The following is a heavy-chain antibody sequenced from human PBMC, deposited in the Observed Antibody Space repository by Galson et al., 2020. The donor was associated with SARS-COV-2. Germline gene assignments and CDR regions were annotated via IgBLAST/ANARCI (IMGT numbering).Heavy chain of an antibody. Sequence: GESLKISCEASGFTINTYAMHWVRQSPGKGLECVAVISFDGSSEFHADAVSGRFIVSRDNSKNTVFLQMNNVRPDDTGLYYCARDRYCSGVDCHRSGFDIWGQGAMVTVSS. CDR3: ARDRYCSGVDCHRSGFDI. V-gene: IGHV3-30-3*01. D-gene: IGHD2-15*01. CDR1: GFTINTYA. CDR2: ISFDGSSE. J-gene: IGHJ3*02.